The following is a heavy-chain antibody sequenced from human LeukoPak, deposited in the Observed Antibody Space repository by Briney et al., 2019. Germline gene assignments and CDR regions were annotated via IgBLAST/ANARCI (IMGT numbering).Heavy chain of an antibody. D-gene: IGHD3-22*01. CDR2: INHSGIT. J-gene: IGHJ3*02. V-gene: IGHV4-34*01. CDR3: ALLITIIGVSAFGI. CDR1: GGSFSGYY. Sequence: PSETLSLTCAVYGGSFSGYYWSWIRQPPGKGLEWIGEINHSGITNYNPSLKSRVTISVDTSKNQFSLKLSSVTAADTAVYYCALLITIIGVSAFGIWGQGTMVTVSS.